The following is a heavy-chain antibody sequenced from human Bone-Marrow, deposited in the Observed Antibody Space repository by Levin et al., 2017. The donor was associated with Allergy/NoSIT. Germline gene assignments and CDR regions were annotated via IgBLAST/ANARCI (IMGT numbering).Heavy chain of an antibody. J-gene: IGHJ4*02. Sequence: PGGSLRLSCATSGFTFTTHEMNWVRQAPGKGLEWISYISDGGRTIYYADSVKGRFTISRDNAKNSLHLHMSRLRAEDTAVYYCARGAYLGFDSWGQGTLVTVSS. D-gene: IGHD3-16*01. CDR1: GFTFTTHE. CDR3: ARGAYLGFDS. CDR2: ISDGGRTI. V-gene: IGHV3-48*03.